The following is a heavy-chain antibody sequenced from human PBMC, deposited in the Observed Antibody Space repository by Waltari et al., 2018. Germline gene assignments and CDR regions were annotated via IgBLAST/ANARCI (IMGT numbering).Heavy chain of an antibody. Sequence: QVQLVDSGGGVVQPGRSLRLSCAASGFSCHNYAFYWLSQAPGKGLEWVTSISYTGSNEYYADSVKGRFTISRDNSKNTIFLQMNSLTTEDTAVYYCARWGQYFDLLTGSRSFDYWGLGTLVTVSS. CDR2: ISYTGSNE. CDR1: GFSCHNYA. D-gene: IGHD3-9*01. CDR3: ARWGQYFDLLTGSRSFDY. V-gene: IGHV3-30-3*01. J-gene: IGHJ4*02.